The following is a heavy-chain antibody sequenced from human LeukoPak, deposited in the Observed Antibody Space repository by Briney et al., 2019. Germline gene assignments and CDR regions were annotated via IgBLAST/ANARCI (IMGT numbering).Heavy chain of an antibody. CDR3: ARDRAMDY. Sequence: GASVTVSCTASGYTFTGYYIHWVRQAPGQGLEWMGRINPNSGGTDYAQKFQGRVTMTRDTSINTAYMKLSRLRSDDTAVYYCARDRAMDYWGQGTLVTVSS. V-gene: IGHV1-2*06. CDR2: INPNSGGT. CDR1: GYTFTGYY. J-gene: IGHJ4*02.